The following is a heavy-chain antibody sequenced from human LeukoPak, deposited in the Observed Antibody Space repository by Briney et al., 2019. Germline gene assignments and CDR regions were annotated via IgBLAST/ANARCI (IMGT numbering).Heavy chain of an antibody. Sequence: GGSLRLSCAASGFTVSGHPMSWVRQAPGKGLEWVSAISGSGGSTYYADSVKGRFTISRDNSKNTLYLQMNSLRAEDTAVYYCAKSVVAGTLDWFDPWGQGTLVTVSS. J-gene: IGHJ5*02. CDR2: ISGSGGST. CDR3: AKSVVAGTLDWFDP. D-gene: IGHD6-19*01. CDR1: GFTVSGHP. V-gene: IGHV3-23*01.